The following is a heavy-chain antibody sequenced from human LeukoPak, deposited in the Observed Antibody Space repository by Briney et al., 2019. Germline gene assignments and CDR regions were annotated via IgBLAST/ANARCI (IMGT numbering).Heavy chain of an antibody. D-gene: IGHD3-16*01. CDR3: ARDWGGEYSYADYGMDV. CDR1: GFTFSSYW. V-gene: IGHV3-7*01. J-gene: IGHJ6*02. CDR2: IKQDGSEK. Sequence: PGGSLRLSCAASGFTFSSYWMSWVRQAPGKGLEWVANIKQDGSEKYYVDSVKGRFTISRDNAKNSLYLQMNSLRAEDTAVYYCARDWGGEYSYADYGMDVWGQGTTVTVSS.